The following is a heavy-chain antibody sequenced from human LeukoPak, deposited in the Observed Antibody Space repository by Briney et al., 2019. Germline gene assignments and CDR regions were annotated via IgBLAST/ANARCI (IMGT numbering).Heavy chain of an antibody. CDR2: ISSSSSYI. Sequence: PGGSLRLSCAASGFTFSSYSMTWVRQASGEGLEWVSSISSSSSYIYYADSVKGRFTISRDNAKNSLYLQMNSLRAEDTAVYYCARVRKGSNVDDYWGQGTLVTVSS. D-gene: IGHD1-14*01. J-gene: IGHJ4*02. CDR1: GFTFSSYS. V-gene: IGHV3-21*01. CDR3: ARVRKGSNVDDY.